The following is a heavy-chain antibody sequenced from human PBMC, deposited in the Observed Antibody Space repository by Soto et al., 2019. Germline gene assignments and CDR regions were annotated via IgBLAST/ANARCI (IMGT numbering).Heavy chain of an antibody. CDR2: IIPIFGTA. CDR3: ARGKSRRDSRGYSNVDY. V-gene: IGHV1-69*01. Sequence: QVQLVQSGAEVKKPGSSVKVSCKASGGTFSSYAISWVRQAPGQGLEWMGGIIPIFGTANYAQKFQGRVTITADVATGPAHIELSSLASEDTAVYYFARGKSRRDSRGYSNVDYWGQSTLVTVSS. J-gene: IGHJ4*02. D-gene: IGHD3-22*01. CDR1: GGTFSSYA.